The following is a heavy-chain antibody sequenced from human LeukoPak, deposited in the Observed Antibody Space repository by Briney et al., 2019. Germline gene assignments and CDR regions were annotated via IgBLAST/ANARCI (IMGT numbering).Heavy chain of an antibody. V-gene: IGHV4-38-2*02. Sequence: SETLSLTCTVSGYFISSGYYWGWIRQPPGKGLEWIGNIYHSGSTYYNPSLKSRVTISVDTSKNQFSLNLRSVTAADTAVYYCARDSSLASKHDAFNIWGQGTLVTVSS. CDR2: IYHSGST. D-gene: IGHD5-24*01. J-gene: IGHJ3*02. CDR1: GYFISSGYY. CDR3: ARDSSLASKHDAFNI.